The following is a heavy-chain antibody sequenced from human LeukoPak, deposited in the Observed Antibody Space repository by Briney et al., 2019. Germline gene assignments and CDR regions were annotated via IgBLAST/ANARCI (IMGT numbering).Heavy chain of an antibody. V-gene: IGHV3-30-3*01. CDR3: ARVWPYTNLAYCSADCYFDY. CDR2: ISYDGSNK. CDR1: GFTFSSYA. D-gene: IGHD2-21*01. J-gene: IGHJ4*02. Sequence: GRSLRLSCAASGFTFSSYAMHWVRQAPGKGLEWVAVISYDGSNKYYADSVKGRFTISRDNYKNTLYLQMNSLRAEDTAVYYCARVWPYTNLAYCSADCYFDYWGQGTLVTVSS.